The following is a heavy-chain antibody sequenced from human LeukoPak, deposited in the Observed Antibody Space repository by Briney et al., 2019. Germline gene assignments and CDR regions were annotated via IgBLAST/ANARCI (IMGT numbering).Heavy chain of an antibody. CDR1: GFTFGDYA. D-gene: IGHD5-12*01. CDR3: SRAAGYDFILEY. J-gene: IGHJ4*02. CDR2: SRSKAYGGTT. Sequence: GGSLRLSCTASGFTFGDYAMSWFRQAPGKGLEWVGFSRSKAYGGTTEYAASVKGRFTISKDDSRRTAFLQMGSLKTEDTAVYYCSRAAGYDFILEYWGQGTLVTVSS. V-gene: IGHV3-49*03.